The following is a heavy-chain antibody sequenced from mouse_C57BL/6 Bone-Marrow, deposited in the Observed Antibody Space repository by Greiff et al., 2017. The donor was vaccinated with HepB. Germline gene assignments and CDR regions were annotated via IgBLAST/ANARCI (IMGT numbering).Heavy chain of an antibody. CDR3: ARPLYYYGSSYAMDY. V-gene: IGHV5-15*01. CDR2: ISNLAYSI. J-gene: IGHJ4*01. Sequence: EVKLMESGGGLVQPGGSLKLSCAASGFTFSDYGMAWVRQAPRKGPEWVAFISNLAYSIYYADTVTGRFTISRENAKNTLYLEMSSLRSEDTAMYYCARPLYYYGSSYAMDYWGQGTSVTVSS. D-gene: IGHD1-1*01. CDR1: GFTFSDYG.